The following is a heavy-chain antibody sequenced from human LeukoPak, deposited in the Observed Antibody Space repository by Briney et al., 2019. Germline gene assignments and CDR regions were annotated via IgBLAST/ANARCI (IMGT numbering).Heavy chain of an antibody. J-gene: IGHJ6*03. CDR2: INPNRGGT. D-gene: IGHD5-18*01. V-gene: IGHV1-2*02. Sequence: ASVKVSCKASGYTFTGYYLHWVRQAPGQGLEWMGWINPNRGGTNYAQKFQGRVTMTRDTSISTAYMELSRLRSDDTAVYYCARERLSTAMVEYYYYMDVWGKGTTVTVSS. CDR1: GYTFTGYY. CDR3: ARERLSTAMVEYYYYMDV.